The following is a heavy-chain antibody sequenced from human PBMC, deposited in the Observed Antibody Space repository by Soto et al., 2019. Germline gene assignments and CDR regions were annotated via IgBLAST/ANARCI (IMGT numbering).Heavy chain of an antibody. D-gene: IGHD5-18*01. V-gene: IGHV5-10-1*01. Sequence: PGESLKISCKGSGYSFTSYWISWVRQMPGKGLEWMGRIDPSDSYTNYSPSFQGHVTISADKSISTAYLQWSSLKASDTAMYYCARRGYSYGLTYYYYGMDVWGQGTTVTVSS. CDR2: IDPSDSYT. CDR1: GYSFTSYW. J-gene: IGHJ6*02. CDR3: ARRGYSYGLTYYYYGMDV.